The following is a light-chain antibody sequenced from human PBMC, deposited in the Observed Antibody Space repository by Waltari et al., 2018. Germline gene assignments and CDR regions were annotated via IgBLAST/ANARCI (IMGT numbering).Light chain of an antibody. Sequence: IQMTQSPSSLSASVGDRVTITCLASQDIAGYLAWYQQKPGKAPNLLIYVSSTLQSGVPSRFSGSVSGTVFTLTISSLQPEDFATYYCQQLHTYPLTFGGGTTVDIK. CDR2: VSS. CDR1: QDIAGY. V-gene: IGKV1-9*01. CDR3: QQLHTYPLT. J-gene: IGKJ4*01.